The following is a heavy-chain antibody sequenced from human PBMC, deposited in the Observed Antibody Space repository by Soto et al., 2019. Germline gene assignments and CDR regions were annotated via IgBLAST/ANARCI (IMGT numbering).Heavy chain of an antibody. D-gene: IGHD2-15*01. Sequence: AASVKVSCKASGGTFSSYTISWVRQAPGQGLEWMGRIIPILGIANYAQKFQGRVAITADKSTSTAYMELSSLRSEDTAVYYCASQVVVAATQAFDIWGQGTMVTVSS. CDR2: IIPILGIA. CDR1: GGTFSSYT. CDR3: ASQVVVAATQAFDI. V-gene: IGHV1-69*02. J-gene: IGHJ3*02.